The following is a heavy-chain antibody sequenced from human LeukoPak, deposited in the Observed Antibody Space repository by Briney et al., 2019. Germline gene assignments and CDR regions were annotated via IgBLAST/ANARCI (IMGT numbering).Heavy chain of an antibody. CDR3: ARADYYDSSGYYYYFDY. V-gene: IGHV1-18*01. J-gene: IGHJ4*02. Sequence: ASVKVSCKASGYTFTRYGISWVRQAPGEGLEWMGWISAKNGDTKYVQKFQGRVTITADESTSTAYMELSSLRSEDTAVYYCARADYYDSSGYYYYFDYWGQGTLVTVSS. CDR1: GYTFTRYG. CDR2: ISAKNGDT. D-gene: IGHD3-22*01.